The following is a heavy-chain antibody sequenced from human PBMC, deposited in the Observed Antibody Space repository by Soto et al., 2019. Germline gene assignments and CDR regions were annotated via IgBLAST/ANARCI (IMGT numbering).Heavy chain of an antibody. J-gene: IGHJ6*02. CDR3: AREKMEDIQLWLPAQKAYYYYGMDV. CDR1: GGTFSSYA. CDR2: IIPIFGTA. Sequence: GASVKVSCKASGGTFSSYAISWVRQAPGQGLEWMGGIIPIFGTANYAQKFRGRVTITADESTSTAYMELSSLRSEDTAVYYCAREKMEDIQLWLPAQKAYYYYGMDVWGQGTTVTVSS. D-gene: IGHD5-18*01. V-gene: IGHV1-69*13.